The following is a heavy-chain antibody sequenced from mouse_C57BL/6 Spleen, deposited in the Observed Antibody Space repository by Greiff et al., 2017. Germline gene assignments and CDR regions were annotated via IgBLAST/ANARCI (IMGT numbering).Heavy chain of an antibody. J-gene: IGHJ4*01. D-gene: IGHD2-5*01. Sequence: VQLQQPGAELVKPGASVKLSCKASGYTFTSYWMQWVKQRPGQGLEWIGEIDPSDSYTNYNQKFKGKATLTVDTSSSTAYMQLSSLTSEDSAVYYCARDYSNYAMDYWGQGTSVTVSS. V-gene: IGHV1-50*01. CDR1: GYTFTSYW. CDR3: ARDYSNYAMDY. CDR2: IDPSDSYT.